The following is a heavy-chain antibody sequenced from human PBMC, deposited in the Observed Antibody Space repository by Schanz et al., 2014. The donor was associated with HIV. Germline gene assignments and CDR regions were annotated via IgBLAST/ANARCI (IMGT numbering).Heavy chain of an antibody. CDR2: IKLDGSEK. CDR1: GFTFTSYA. D-gene: IGHD1-20*01. CDR3: ARDYHWNWFDP. V-gene: IGHV3-7*01. J-gene: IGHJ5*02. Sequence: EVQVLESGGGLVQPGGSLRLSCAASGFTFTSYAMNWVRQAPGKGLEWLANIKLDGSEKYYVDSVKGRFTISRDNTKNSLYLQMNSLRAEDTAVYYCARDYHWNWFDPWGQGTLVTVSS.